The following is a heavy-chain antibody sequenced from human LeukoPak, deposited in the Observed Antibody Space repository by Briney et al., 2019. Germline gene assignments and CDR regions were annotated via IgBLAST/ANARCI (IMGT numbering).Heavy chain of an antibody. CDR2: IYYSGST. J-gene: IGHJ4*02. CDR1: GGSISSSSYY. CDR3: ARDAYYYGGSGYFRFDY. D-gene: IGHD3-22*01. Sequence: PSETLSLTCTVSGGSISSSSYYWGRIRQPPGKGLEWIGSIYYSGSTYYNPSLKSRDTISVATSKNQFSLKLSSVIAADTAVYYCARDAYYYGGSGYFRFDYWGQGTLVTVSS. V-gene: IGHV4-39*07.